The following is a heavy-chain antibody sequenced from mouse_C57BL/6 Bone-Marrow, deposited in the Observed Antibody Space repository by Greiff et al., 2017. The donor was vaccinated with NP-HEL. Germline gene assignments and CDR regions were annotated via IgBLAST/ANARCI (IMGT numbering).Heavy chain of an antibody. J-gene: IGHJ2*01. CDR1: GYSFTSGYF. CDR2: IRYDGSN. D-gene: IGHD3-2*02. V-gene: IGHV3-6*01. Sequence: EVQLQQSGPGLVKPSQSLSLSCSVSGYSFTSGYFWNWIRQFAGNQLEWMGYIRYDGSNNYNQSLKNRISITRDTSKNQSFLKLNSVTSEDTAKYYCARTAQALYFDGWGKGTTLTVSS. CDR3: ARTAQALYFDG.